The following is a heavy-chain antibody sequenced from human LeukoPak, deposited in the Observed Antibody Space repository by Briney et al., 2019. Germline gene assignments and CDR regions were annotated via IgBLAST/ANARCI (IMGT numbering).Heavy chain of an antibody. V-gene: IGHV3-53*01. CDR2: LYSAGST. CDR3: AGSPWDGIRGVGLDYRDY. D-gene: IGHD1-26*01. Sequence: GGSLRLSCAASGFIVSNNFMSWVRQAPGKGLEWVSVLYSAGSTFYVDSVKGRFTISRDNSKNMLFLQMNSLRVEDTAIYYCAGSPWDGIRGVGLDYRDYWGRGTLVTVSS. CDR1: GFIVSNNF. J-gene: IGHJ4*02.